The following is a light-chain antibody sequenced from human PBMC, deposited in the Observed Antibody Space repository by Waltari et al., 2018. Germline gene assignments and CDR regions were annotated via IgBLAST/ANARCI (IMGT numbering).Light chain of an antibody. CDR3: QQYAKAPDT. Sequence: EIVLTQSPGTLSLSPGERATLSCRASQTFNGNYLAGYQQKPGQVPRLLIYAASKRATDIPDRFNGSGSGTDFTLTISRLEPEDFAVYYCQQYAKAPDTFGQGTRLEIK. CDR1: QTFNGNY. CDR2: AAS. J-gene: IGKJ2*01. V-gene: IGKV3-20*01.